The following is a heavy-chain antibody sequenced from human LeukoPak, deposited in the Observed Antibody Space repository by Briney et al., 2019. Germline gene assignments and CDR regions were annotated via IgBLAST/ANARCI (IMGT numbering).Heavy chain of an antibody. CDR3: ARLSTVTTSSDY. Sequence: SETLSLTCTVSGDSISSGDYYWSWIRQPAGKGLEWIGRIYTSGRTYYNPSLKSRVSMSVDTSKNQFSLKLSSVTAADTAVYYCARLSTVTTSSDYWGQGTLVTVSS. J-gene: IGHJ4*02. CDR1: GDSISSGDYY. CDR2: IYTSGRT. D-gene: IGHD4-11*01. V-gene: IGHV4-61*02.